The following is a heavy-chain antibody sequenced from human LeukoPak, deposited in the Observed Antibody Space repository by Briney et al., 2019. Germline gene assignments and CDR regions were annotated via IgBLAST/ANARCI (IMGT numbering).Heavy chain of an antibody. CDR1: GGTFSSYA. V-gene: IGHV1-69*13. CDR3: ARDLPPYYFDY. J-gene: IGHJ4*02. CDR2: IIPIFGTA. Sequence: SVKVSCKASGGTFSSYAISWVRQAPGQGLEWMGGIIPIFGTANYARKFQGRVTITADESTSTAYMDLSSLRSEDTAVYYCARDLPPYYFDYWGQGTLVTVSS.